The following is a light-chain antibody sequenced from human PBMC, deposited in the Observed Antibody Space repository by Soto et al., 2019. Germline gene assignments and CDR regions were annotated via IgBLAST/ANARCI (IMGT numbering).Light chain of an antibody. Sequence: EIVLTQSPATLSLSPGERATLSCRASQSISNYLAWYQQKPGQAPRLLIYDVSNRATGIPARFSGSGSGTDFTLSISSQEPEDFAIYYCQQRSNWPPFTFGGGTKVEIK. CDR1: QSISNY. CDR3: QQRSNWPPFT. V-gene: IGKV3-11*01. J-gene: IGKJ4*01. CDR2: DVS.